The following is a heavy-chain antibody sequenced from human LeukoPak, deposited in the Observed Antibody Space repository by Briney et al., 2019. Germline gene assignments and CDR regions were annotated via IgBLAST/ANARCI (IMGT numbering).Heavy chain of an antibody. CDR1: GFTFSDYG. Sequence: GGSLRLFCAVSGFTFSDYGMNWIRQALGKGLEWVSYISSSSGSTFYADSVKGRFTISRDNAKNSLYLQMNSLRAEDTAVYYCAKDLVVIHYGSHWGQGTLVTVSS. D-gene: IGHD3-10*01. J-gene: IGHJ4*02. CDR2: ISSSSGST. V-gene: IGHV3-48*01. CDR3: AKDLVVIHYGSH.